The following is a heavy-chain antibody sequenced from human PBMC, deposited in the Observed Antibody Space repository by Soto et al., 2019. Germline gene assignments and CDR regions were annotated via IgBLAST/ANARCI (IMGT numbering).Heavy chain of an antibody. V-gene: IGHV3-21*01. J-gene: IGHJ6*02. Sequence: GGSLRLSCATSGFTFSSYSMNWVRQAPGMGLEWVSSISSSSRYIYYADSVRGRFAISRDNAKNSLYLQINSLRAEDTAVYYCARDRLVAATSDTPYCYYGMDVCGQGTTVTVSS. CDR1: GFTFSSYS. D-gene: IGHD2-15*01. CDR3: ARDRLVAATSDTPYCYYGMDV. CDR2: ISSSSRYI.